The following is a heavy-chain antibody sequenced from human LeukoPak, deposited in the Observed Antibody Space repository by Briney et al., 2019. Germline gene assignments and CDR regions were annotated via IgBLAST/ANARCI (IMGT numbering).Heavy chain of an antibody. D-gene: IGHD5-18*01. J-gene: IGHJ4*02. CDR1: GFTFSSYW. Sequence: GGSLRLSCAASGFTFSSYWMSWVRQAPGKGLEWVANINQDGSEEYYVDSVKGRFTISRDNAKNSLYLQMNSLRVEDTAVYYCARVGSYGLHDPDYWGQGTLVTVSS. CDR3: ARVGSYGLHDPDY. CDR2: INQDGSEE. V-gene: IGHV3-7*03.